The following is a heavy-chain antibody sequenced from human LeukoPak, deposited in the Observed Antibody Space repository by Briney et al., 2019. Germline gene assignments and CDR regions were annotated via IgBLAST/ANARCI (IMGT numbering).Heavy chain of an antibody. CDR2: IYSGGST. J-gene: IGHJ4*02. CDR1: GFTVSSNY. V-gene: IGHV3-53*01. Sequence: GGSLRLSCAASGFTVSSNYMSWVRQAPGKGLEWVSVIYSGGSTYYADSAKGRFTISRDNSKNTLYLQMNSLRAEDTAVYYCARDVGYSYGYGNWGQGTLVTVSS. D-gene: IGHD5-18*01. CDR3: ARDVGYSYGYGN.